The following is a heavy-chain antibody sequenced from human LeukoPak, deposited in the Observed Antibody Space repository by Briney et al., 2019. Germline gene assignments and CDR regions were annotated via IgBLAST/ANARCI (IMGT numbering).Heavy chain of an antibody. CDR2: ISAYNGNT. CDR3: ARGPSSGSYFVLSY. Sequence: GASVKVSCTASGYTFTSYGISWVRQAPGQGLEWMGWISAYNGNTNYAQKLQGRVTMTTDTSTSTAYMELRSLRSDDTAVYYCARGPSSGSYFVLSYWGQGTLVTVSS. CDR1: GYTFTSYG. J-gene: IGHJ4*02. D-gene: IGHD1-26*01. V-gene: IGHV1-18*01.